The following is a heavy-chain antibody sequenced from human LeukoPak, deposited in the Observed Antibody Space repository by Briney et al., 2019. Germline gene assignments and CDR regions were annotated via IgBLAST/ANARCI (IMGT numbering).Heavy chain of an antibody. CDR3: ARDGGISSSWYGWHY. V-gene: IGHV1-46*01. J-gene: IGHJ4*02. Sequence: ASVKVSCKASGYTFTSYYMHWVRQAPGQGLEWMEIINPSGGSTSYAQKFQGRVTMTRDTSTSTVYMELSSLRSEDTAVYYCARDGGISSSWYGWHYWGQGTLVTVSS. CDR1: GYTFTSYY. D-gene: IGHD6-13*01. CDR2: INPSGGST.